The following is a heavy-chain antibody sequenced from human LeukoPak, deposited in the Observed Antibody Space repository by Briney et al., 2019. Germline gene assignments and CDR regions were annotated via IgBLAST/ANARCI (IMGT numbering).Heavy chain of an antibody. J-gene: IGHJ3*02. D-gene: IGHD5-12*01. Sequence: ASVKVSCKASGYTFTSYAMNWVRQAPGQGLEWMGLINTNTGNPTYAQGFTGRFVFSLDTSVSTAYLQISSLKAEDTAVYYCAILPRPSGYDAFDIWGQGTMVTVSS. V-gene: IGHV7-4-1*02. CDR3: AILPRPSGYDAFDI. CDR1: GYTFTSYA. CDR2: INTNTGNP.